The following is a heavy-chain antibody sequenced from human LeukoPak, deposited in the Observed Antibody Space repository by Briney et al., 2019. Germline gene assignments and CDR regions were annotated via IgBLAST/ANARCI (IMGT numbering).Heavy chain of an antibody. CDR1: GFTFSSYA. J-gene: IGHJ4*02. D-gene: IGHD3-10*01. CDR3: AKSHSGRSDY. Sequence: PGGSLRLSCEASGFTFSSYAIRWVRQAPGTGLEWVSSIPGSGGATYYADSVRGRFSISRDSSKNTVYLQMNSLRAEDTAVYYCAKSHSGRSDYWGQGTLVTVSS. CDR2: IPGSGGAT. V-gene: IGHV3-23*01.